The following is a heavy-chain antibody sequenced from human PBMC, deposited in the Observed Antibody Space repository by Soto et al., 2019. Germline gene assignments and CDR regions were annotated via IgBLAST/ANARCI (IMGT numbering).Heavy chain of an antibody. D-gene: IGHD2-2*01. CDR3: ARAAVCSPTSCSDSFDI. Sequence: QVQLVQSGAEVKKPGASVKVSCKASGYTFTNYAMHWVRQAPGQRHEWMGWINAGNGNTKFSQRFQGRVTITRDTSANIASMARSSLTSEDTAGDYCARAAVCSPTSCSDSFDIWGQGTMVTVSS. CDR2: INAGNGNT. J-gene: IGHJ3*02. V-gene: IGHV1-3*01. CDR1: GYTFTNYA.